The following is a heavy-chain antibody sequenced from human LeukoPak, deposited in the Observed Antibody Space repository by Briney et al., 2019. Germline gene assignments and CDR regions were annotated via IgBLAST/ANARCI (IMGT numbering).Heavy chain of an antibody. D-gene: IGHD6-19*01. CDR1: GFTFSSYS. V-gene: IGHV3-21*01. J-gene: IGHJ4*02. CDR3: ASTGQWLDGTY. CDR2: ISSSSSYI. Sequence: GGSLRLSCAASGFTFSSYSMNWVRQAPGKGLEWVSSISSSSSYIYYADSVKGRFTISRDNAKNSLYLQMNSLRAEDTAVYYCASTGQWLDGTYWGQGTLVTVSS.